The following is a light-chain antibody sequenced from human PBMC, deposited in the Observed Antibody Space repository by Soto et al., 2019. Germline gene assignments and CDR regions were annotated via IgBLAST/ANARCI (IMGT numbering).Light chain of an antibody. CDR2: AAS. V-gene: IGKV1-39*01. CDR3: QQSYSTPYT. CDR1: QSISSY. J-gene: IGKJ2*01. Sequence: DIQMTQSPSSLSASVGDRVTITCRASQSISSYLNWYQQKPGKAPKLLIYAASSLRSGVPSRFSGSGSGTDFTLTISSLQPEDFATYYCQQSYSTPYTFGQGTKV.